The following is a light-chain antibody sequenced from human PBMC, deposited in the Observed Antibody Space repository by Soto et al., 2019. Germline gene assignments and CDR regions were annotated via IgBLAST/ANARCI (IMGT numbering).Light chain of an antibody. CDR3: ASFRCGTILV. CDR1: RSDIGDSNF. V-gene: IGLV2-14*01. Sequence: QSVLTQPASASGSPGPSVTISCTGPRSDIGDSNFISLYQHSPGKAPRLLIYEVNSRPSGVSKRFSGSKAGNTASRTISGLLDYDEADYFCASFRCGTILVVGSGTKVTV. CDR2: EVN. J-gene: IGLJ1*01.